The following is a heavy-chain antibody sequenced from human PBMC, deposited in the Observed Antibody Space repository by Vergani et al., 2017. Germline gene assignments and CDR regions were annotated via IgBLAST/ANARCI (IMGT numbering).Heavy chain of an antibody. CDR1: GYTLTELS. CDR3: ATHSGVGRWLQTWYFDL. J-gene: IGHJ2*01. CDR2: FDPEDGET. D-gene: IGHD5-24*01. Sequence: QVQLVQSGAEVKKPGASVKVSCKVSGYTLTELSMHWVRQAPGKGLEWMGGFDPEDGETIYAQKFQGRVTMTEDTSTDTAYMELSSLRAEDTAVYYCATHSGVGRWLQTWYFDLWGRGTLVTVSS. V-gene: IGHV1-24*01.